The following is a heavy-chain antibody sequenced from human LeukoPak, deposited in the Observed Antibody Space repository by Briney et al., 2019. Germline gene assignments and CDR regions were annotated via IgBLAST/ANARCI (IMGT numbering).Heavy chain of an antibody. CDR1: GGTFSSYA. V-gene: IGHV1-2*06. D-gene: IGHD6-13*01. Sequence: ASVKVSCKASGGTFSSYAISWVRQAPGQGLGWMGRINPNSGGTNYAQKFQGRVTMTRDTSISTAYMELSRLRSDDTAVYYCARQYSSSWFGDYWGQGTLVTVSS. CDR3: ARQYSSSWFGDY. J-gene: IGHJ4*02. CDR2: INPNSGGT.